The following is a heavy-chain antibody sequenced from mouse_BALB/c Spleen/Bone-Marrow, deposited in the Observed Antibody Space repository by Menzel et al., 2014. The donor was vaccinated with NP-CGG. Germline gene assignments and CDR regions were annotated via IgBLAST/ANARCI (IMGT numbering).Heavy chain of an antibody. V-gene: IGHV4-1*02. Sequence: EVKLQESGGGLVQPGGSLKLSCAASGFDFSRYWMSWVRQAPGKGLEWIGEINPDSSTINYTPSLKDKFITSRDNAKNTQHLQMRKVRSEDTALYYCARQGYYGYSDYWGQGTTLTVSS. CDR3: ARQGYYGYSDY. D-gene: IGHD1-2*01. CDR1: GFDFSRYW. J-gene: IGHJ2*01. CDR2: INPDSSTI.